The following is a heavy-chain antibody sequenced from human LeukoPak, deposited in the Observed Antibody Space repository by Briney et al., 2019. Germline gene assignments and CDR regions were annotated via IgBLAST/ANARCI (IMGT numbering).Heavy chain of an antibody. V-gene: IGHV3-23*01. CDR1: GFTFSSYA. J-gene: IGHJ4*02. CDR3: AKGKVREFDY. Sequence: GGSLRLSCAASGFTFSSYAMSWVRQAPGKGLEWVSTMSGSGGNTYYADSVKGRFTTSRDNSKSTLSLQMNSLRAGDTAVYYCAKGKVREFDYWGQGTLVTVSS. CDR2: MSGSGGNT.